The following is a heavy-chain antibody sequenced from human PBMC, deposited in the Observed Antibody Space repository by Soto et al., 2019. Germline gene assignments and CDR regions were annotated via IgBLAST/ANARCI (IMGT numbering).Heavy chain of an antibody. V-gene: IGHV4-39*01. CDR2: IYYSGST. J-gene: IGHJ4*03. Sequence: PSETLSLSCTVSGGSSSSSSDYWGWIRQPPGKGLEWIGSIYYSGSTYYNPSLKSRVTISVDTSKNQFSLKLSSVTAADTAVYYCAAYCGGDCYSGLYFDFWGHGTLVTVSS. CDR1: GGSSSSSSDY. CDR3: AAYCGGDCYSGLYFDF. D-gene: IGHD2-21*02.